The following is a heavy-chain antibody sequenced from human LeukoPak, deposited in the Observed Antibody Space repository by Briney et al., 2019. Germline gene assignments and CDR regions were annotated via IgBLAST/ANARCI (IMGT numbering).Heavy chain of an antibody. CDR3: AKDARLIHLWSIVYYYYYVDV. CDR2: ISGDGDKT. J-gene: IGHJ6*03. Sequence: GGSLRLSCAASGFTFDGHAMHWVRQAPGKGLEWVSVISGDGDKTYYADSVKGRFTVSRDNSKNSLYLQLNSLRSEDTALYYCAKDARLIHLWSIVYYYYYVDVWGKGTAVTVS. CDR1: GFTFDGHA. D-gene: IGHD5-18*01. V-gene: IGHV3-43*02.